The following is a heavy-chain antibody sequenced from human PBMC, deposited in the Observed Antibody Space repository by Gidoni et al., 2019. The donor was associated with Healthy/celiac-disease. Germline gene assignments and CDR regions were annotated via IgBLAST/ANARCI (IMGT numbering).Heavy chain of an antibody. CDR1: GGSISSGGYS. V-gene: IGHV4-30-2*01. Sequence: QLQLQESGSGLVKPSQTLSLTCAVSGGSISSGGYSWSWIRQPPGKGLEWIGYIYHSGSTYYNPSLKSRVTISVDRSKNQFSLKLSSVTAADTAVYYCARGLAGDYDFWSGYRGGIFDYWGQGTLVTVSS. D-gene: IGHD3-3*01. CDR2: IYHSGST. J-gene: IGHJ4*02. CDR3: ARGLAGDYDFWSGYRGGIFDY.